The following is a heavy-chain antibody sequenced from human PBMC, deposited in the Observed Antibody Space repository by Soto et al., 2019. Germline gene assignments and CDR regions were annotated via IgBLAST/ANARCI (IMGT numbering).Heavy chain of an antibody. D-gene: IGHD3-3*01. CDR3: ARRDTSGFLRYFDN. V-gene: IGHV1-69*06. CDR1: GGTLSSFINYP. J-gene: IGHJ4*03. CDR2: IVPNVGTV. Sequence: SGKVSCKASGGTLSSFINYPINGVRQAPGQGLEWMGGIVPNVGTVNYAQKFQGRVTVTADKSTGTAYMELSSLRSEDTALYYCARRDTSGFLRYFDNWGQGTLVTVSS.